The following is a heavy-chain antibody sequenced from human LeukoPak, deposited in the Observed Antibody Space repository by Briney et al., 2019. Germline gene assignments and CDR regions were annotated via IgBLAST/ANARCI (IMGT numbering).Heavy chain of an antibody. Sequence: PGRSLRLSCAASGFTFSSYGMHWVRQAPGKGLEWVAVISYDGSNKYYADSVKGRFTISRDNSKNTLYLQMNSLRAEDTAVYYCAKGLGGMDVWGKGTTVTVSS. CDR3: AKGLGGMDV. CDR2: ISYDGSNK. J-gene: IGHJ6*04. V-gene: IGHV3-30*18. CDR1: GFTFSSYG.